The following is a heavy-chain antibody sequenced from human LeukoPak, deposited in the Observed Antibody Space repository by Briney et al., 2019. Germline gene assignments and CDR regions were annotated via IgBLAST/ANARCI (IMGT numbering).Heavy chain of an antibody. CDR3: ARDPLGYCSSTSCYEDNYYYYGMDV. Sequence: GASVKVSCKASGYTFTGYYMHWVRQAPGRGLEWMGWINPNSGGTNYAQKFQGRVTMTRDTSISTAYMELSRLRSDDTAVYYCARDPLGYCSSTSCYEDNYYYYGMDVWGQGTTVTVSS. CDR1: GYTFTGYY. D-gene: IGHD2-2*01. J-gene: IGHJ6*02. CDR2: INPNSGGT. V-gene: IGHV1-2*02.